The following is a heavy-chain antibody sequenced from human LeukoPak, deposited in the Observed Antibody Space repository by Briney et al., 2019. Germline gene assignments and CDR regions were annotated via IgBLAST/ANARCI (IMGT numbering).Heavy chain of an antibody. CDR3: ARRGMTTAIDY. Sequence: SETLSLTCTVSGNSISSGDNYWSWIRQPAGKGLEWIGRIYTSGSTNYNPSLKSRVTISGDTSKNQFSLRLSSVTAADTAVYYCARRGMTTAIDYWGQGTLVTVSS. CDR2: IYTSGST. CDR1: GNSISSGDNY. J-gene: IGHJ4*02. V-gene: IGHV4-61*02. D-gene: IGHD4-17*01.